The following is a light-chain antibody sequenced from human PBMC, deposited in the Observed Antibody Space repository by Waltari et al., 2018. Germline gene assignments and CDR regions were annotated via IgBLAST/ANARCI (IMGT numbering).Light chain of an antibody. V-gene: IGLV1-47*01. Sequence: QSVLTQPPSASGTPGQRVTISCSGSISNLGTNYVYWYQQFPGTAPKLLIQRNNQRPSGVPGRFAGSNSGTSASLAISGLRSEDEADYYCASWDDSLSVGVFGGGTKLTVL. J-gene: IGLJ3*02. CDR2: RNN. CDR3: ASWDDSLSVGV. CDR1: ISNLGTNY.